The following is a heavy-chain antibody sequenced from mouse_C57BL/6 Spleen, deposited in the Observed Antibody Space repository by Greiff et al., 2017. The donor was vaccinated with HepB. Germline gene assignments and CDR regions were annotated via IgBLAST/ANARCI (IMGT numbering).Heavy chain of an antibody. CDR3: AEGRNYWGYFDV. Sequence: EVQLQQSGPELVKPGASVKISCKASGYSFTGYYMNWVKQSPEKSLEWIGEINPSTGGTTYNQKFKAKATLTVDKSSSTAYMQLKSLTSEDSAVYYCAEGRNYWGYFDVWGTGTTVTVSS. CDR1: GYSFTGYY. CDR2: INPSTGGT. V-gene: IGHV1-42*01. D-gene: IGHD2-1*01. J-gene: IGHJ1*03.